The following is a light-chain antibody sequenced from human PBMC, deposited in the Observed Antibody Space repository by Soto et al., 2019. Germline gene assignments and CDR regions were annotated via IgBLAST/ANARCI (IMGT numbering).Light chain of an antibody. V-gene: IGLV2-23*02. CDR1: SSDGGSYNL. Sequence: QSALTQPASVSGSPGQSITISCTGTSSDGGSYNLVSWYQQHPGKAPKLMIYEVSKRPSGVSNRLSGSKSGNTASLTISGLQAEDEADYYCCSYAGSSSVVFGGGTKLTVL. CDR2: EVS. CDR3: CSYAGSSSVV. J-gene: IGLJ2*01.